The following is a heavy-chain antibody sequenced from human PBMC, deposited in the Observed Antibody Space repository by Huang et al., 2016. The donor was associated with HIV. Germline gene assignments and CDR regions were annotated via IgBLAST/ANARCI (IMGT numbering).Heavy chain of an antibody. CDR1: TQTY. Sequence: QVQLVQSGAEVKKPGSSVKVSSSLGTQTYICNVRQAPGQGLEWMGGSIPVFKTVHYEQKCKDKVTITADESRTVIYMELTSLRSEDTAIYYCARPHHYDSSGHHWYFDLWGRGTLVTVSS. D-gene: IGHD3-22*01. J-gene: IGHJ2*01. CDR2: SIPVFKTV. CDR3: ARPHHYDSSGHHWYFDL. V-gene: IGHV1-69*13.